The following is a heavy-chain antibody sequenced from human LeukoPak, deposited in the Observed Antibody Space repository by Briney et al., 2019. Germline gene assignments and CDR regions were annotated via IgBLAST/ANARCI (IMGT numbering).Heavy chain of an antibody. CDR2: NDPNSGDT. D-gene: IGHD6-13*01. Sequence: GGSVKVSCKGSGYTFTGYYMHWVRQAPGQGLEWMGWNDPNSGDTNYSQKFQGRVTMTRDTSISEAYMELSRLRSDDTDVYYCARDESPLAAAGVHWGQGTLVTVSS. CDR3: ARDESPLAAAGVH. CDR1: GYTFTGYY. V-gene: IGHV1-2*02. J-gene: IGHJ4*02.